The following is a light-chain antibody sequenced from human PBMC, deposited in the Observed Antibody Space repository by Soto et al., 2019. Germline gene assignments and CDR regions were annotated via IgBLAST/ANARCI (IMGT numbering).Light chain of an antibody. CDR2: EVT. Sequence: QSVLTQPPSASGSPGQSVTISCTGTSSDVGGYNYVSWYQRHPGKAPKLMIYEVTKRPSGVPDRFSGSKSGNTASLTVSGLQADDEADYYCSSYAGSNNFVFGTGTKVTVL. J-gene: IGLJ1*01. CDR1: SSDVGGYNY. CDR3: SSYAGSNNFV. V-gene: IGLV2-8*01.